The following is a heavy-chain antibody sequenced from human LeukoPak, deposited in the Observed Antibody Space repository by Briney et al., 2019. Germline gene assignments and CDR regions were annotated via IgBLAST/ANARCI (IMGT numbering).Heavy chain of an antibody. D-gene: IGHD2/OR15-2a*01. J-gene: IGHJ4*02. CDR1: IVIFTNYT. V-gene: IGHV3-30*18. CDR2: ISYHGSNK. Sequence: VGSLRLSCAPSIVIFTNYTMRAGCQAPGEGLWWGAGISYHGSNKCSADSVTGRFTLSRADSKTTLYLHMNSLRAEATAVYYCDKDLIALPPTSNFDYWGQGTLVTVSS. CDR3: DKDLIALPPTSNFDY.